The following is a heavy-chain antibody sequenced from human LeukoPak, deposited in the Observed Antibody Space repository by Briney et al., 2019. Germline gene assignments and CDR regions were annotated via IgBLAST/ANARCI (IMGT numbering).Heavy chain of an antibody. CDR1: GFIFSTSW. V-gene: IGHV3-7*01. D-gene: IGHD4-17*01. CDR2: INLDGSEK. Sequence: PGGSLRLSCTASGFIFSTSWMTWVRQAPGKGLEWVANINLDGSEKYYVDSVKGRFTISRDNSKNTLYLQMNSLRAEDTAVYYCAARRLTVTTEIDYWGQGTLVTVSS. CDR3: AARRLTVTTEIDY. J-gene: IGHJ4*02.